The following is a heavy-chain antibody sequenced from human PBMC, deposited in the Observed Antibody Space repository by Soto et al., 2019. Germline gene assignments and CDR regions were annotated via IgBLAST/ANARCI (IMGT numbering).Heavy chain of an antibody. Sequence: QVQLMESGGGVVQPGESLRPSYATSGFTFSGYSMHWFRRAPGKGLEWVAVTSSDGGTKFYADSVKGRFTVSRDNSKNTLYLQMNSLRPEDTAVYYCAREVVLTEWYFDNWGQGILVTVSS. D-gene: IGHD2-21*01. J-gene: IGHJ4*02. CDR2: TSSDGGTK. CDR1: GFTFSGYS. CDR3: AREVVLTEWYFDN. V-gene: IGHV3-30-3*01.